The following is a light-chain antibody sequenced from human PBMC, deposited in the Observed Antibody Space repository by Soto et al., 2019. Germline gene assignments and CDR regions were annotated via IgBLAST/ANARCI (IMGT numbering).Light chain of an antibody. J-gene: IGLJ1*01. V-gene: IGLV2-23*01. CDR1: RSDVGSYNL. CDR3: CSYAGSSTYV. Sequence: QSVLTQHASVSGSPGQSITISSTGTRSDVGSYNLVSWYQQHPGEAPKLMIYEGSKRPSGVSNRFSGSKSGNTASLTISGLQAEYEADYYCCSYAGSSTYVFGTGTKLTVL. CDR2: EGS.